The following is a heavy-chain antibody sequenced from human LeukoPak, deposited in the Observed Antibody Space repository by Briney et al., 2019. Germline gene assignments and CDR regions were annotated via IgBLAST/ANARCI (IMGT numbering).Heavy chain of an antibody. J-gene: IGHJ4*02. CDR1: GYTFTTYA. Sequence: ASVKVSCKASGYTFTTYAMNWVRQAPGQGLEWMGWIITNTGNPTYARGFTGRFVFSLDTSVSTAYLQISSLKAEDTAVYYCARDLAAGFDYWGQGTLVTVSS. CDR2: IITNTGNP. D-gene: IGHD6-13*01. V-gene: IGHV7-4-1*02. CDR3: ARDLAAGFDY.